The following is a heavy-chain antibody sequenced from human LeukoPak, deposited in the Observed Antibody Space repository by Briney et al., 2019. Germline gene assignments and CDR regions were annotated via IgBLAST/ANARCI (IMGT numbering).Heavy chain of an antibody. CDR1: GFTFSRDG. CDR3: AKDQPVGRRYYYDSSGAFDY. CDR2: ISGSGGST. V-gene: IGHV3-23*01. J-gene: IGHJ4*02. D-gene: IGHD3-22*01. Sequence: PGGSLRLSCAASGFTFSRDGMSWVRQAPGKGLEWVSGISGSGGSTSYADSVKGRFTISRDNSKNTLYLQMNSLRAEDTAVYYCAKDQPVGRRYYYDSSGAFDYWGQGTLVTVSS.